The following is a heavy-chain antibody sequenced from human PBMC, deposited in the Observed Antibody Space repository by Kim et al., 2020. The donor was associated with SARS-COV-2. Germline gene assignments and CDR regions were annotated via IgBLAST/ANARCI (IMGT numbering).Heavy chain of an antibody. V-gene: IGHV3-23*01. Sequence: GGSLRLSCGASGFALSSYALFWVRQAPGKGLEWVSGISGRSVSSFYADTVKGRFTIYQYNNANTLFLQMNILRAEDTATYYCAKGEYEWNDKGFDFWGQGVLVTVSS. CDR2: ISGRSVSS. CDR1: GFALSSYA. CDR3: AKGEYEWNDKGFDF. J-gene: IGHJ4*02. D-gene: IGHD1-20*01.